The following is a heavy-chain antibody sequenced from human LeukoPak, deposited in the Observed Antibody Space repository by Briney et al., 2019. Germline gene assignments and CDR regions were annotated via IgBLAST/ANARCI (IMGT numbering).Heavy chain of an antibody. V-gene: IGHV4-34*01. CDR1: GGAFSGYY. Sequence: SETLSPTCAVYGGAFSGYYSSWVRQPPGKGREWIGEINHSGSTNYNPCLKSRVTISVDTSKNQFSLKLSSVSAADTAVYYCARAPLVYCSSTSCPPADYWGEGTLVTVSS. CDR3: ARAPLVYCSSTSCPPADY. D-gene: IGHD2-2*01. J-gene: IGHJ4*02. CDR2: INHSGST.